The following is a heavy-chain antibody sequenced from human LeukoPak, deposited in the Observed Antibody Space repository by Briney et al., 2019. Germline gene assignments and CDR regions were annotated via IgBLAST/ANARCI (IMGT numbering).Heavy chain of an antibody. Sequence: GGSLRLSCAASAFSVSSKYMTWVRQAPGKGLEWVSVIYRGGNTYYADSVKGRFSISRDNSKNTVYLQMNSLRAEDTAVYYCATFSYAGNAGGSAGSWGQGTLVTVSS. CDR2: IYRGGNT. CDR3: ATFSYAGNAGGSAGS. V-gene: IGHV3-53*01. D-gene: IGHD4-23*01. CDR1: AFSVSSKY. J-gene: IGHJ5*02.